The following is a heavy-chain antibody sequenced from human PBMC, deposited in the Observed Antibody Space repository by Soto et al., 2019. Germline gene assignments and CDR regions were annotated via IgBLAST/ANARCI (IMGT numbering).Heavy chain of an antibody. V-gene: IGHV3-11*01. CDR2: ISSSDTSII. Sequence: QVQLVESGGGLVKPGGSLRLSCAASGFTFSDYYMSWIRRAPGKGLEWVSYISSSDTSIIYYADSVKGRFTISRDNAKHSLYLQMSSLRAEDTAVYYCARDLGYYDSSGYFDYGGQGTLVTVSS. D-gene: IGHD3-22*01. J-gene: IGHJ4*02. CDR3: ARDLGYYDSSGYFDY. CDR1: GFTFSDYY.